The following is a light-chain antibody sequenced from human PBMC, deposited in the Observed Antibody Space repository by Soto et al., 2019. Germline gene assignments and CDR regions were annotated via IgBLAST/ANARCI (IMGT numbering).Light chain of an antibody. CDR2: AAS. V-gene: IGKV1-12*01. CDR3: QQDNSFPPT. J-gene: IGKJ4*01. CDR1: QGLRSW. Sequence: DIQMTQSPASVSASVGDRFTITCRARQGLRSWLAWYQQKPGKAPKLLIYAASSLQSGVPSRFSGSGSGADFTLTISSLQPEDFATYYCQQDNSFPPTFGGGTNVEIK.